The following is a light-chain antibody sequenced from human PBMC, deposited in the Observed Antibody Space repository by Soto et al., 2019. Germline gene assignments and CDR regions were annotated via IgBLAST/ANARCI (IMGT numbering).Light chain of an antibody. CDR2: DVN. CDR3: SPYTSSSTHV. V-gene: IGLV2-14*03. Sequence: QSVLTQPASVSGSPGQSIAISCTGTGSDVGGYDYVSWCQQLPGKAPKLMIYDVNNRPSGVSNRFSGSKSGNTASLTISGLQAEDEADYYCSPYTSSSTHVFGTGTKVTVL. J-gene: IGLJ1*01. CDR1: GSDVGGYDY.